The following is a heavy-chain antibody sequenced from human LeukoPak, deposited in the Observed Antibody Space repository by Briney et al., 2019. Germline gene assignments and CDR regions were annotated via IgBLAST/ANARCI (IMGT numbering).Heavy chain of an antibody. Sequence: ASETLSLTCTVSGGSISSGAYYWSWIRQHPGEGLEWIGNIYYSGSTYYNPSLKSRVTISVDTSKNQFSLKLTSVTAADTAVYYCARVYVNSGSYYRPLHYFGYWGQGTLVTVSS. D-gene: IGHD3-10*01. J-gene: IGHJ4*02. V-gene: IGHV4-31*03. CDR1: GGSISSGAYY. CDR3: ARVYVNSGSYYRPLHYFGY. CDR2: IYYSGST.